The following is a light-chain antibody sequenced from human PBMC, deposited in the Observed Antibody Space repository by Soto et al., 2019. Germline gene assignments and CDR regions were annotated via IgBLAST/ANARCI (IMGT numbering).Light chain of an antibody. CDR3: CSYAGSNNLGVL. V-gene: IGLV2-8*01. CDR1: SSDVGGYNY. J-gene: IGLJ2*01. Sequence: QSALTQPPSASGSPGQSVTISCTGTSSDVGGYNYVSWYQQHPGKAPKLMIYEVTTRPSWVPDRFSGSKSGNTASLTVSGLQAEDEADYYCCSYAGSNNLGVLFGGGTKVTVL. CDR2: EVT.